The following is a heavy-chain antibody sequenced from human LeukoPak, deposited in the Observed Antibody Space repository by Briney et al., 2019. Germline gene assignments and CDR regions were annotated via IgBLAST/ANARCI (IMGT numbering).Heavy chain of an antibody. J-gene: IGHJ1*01. CDR1: GGSFSGYY. V-gene: IGHV4-34*01. CDR2: INHSGSS. Sequence: PSETLSLTCAVYGGSFSGYYLSWIRQPPGKGLEWIGEINHSGSSNYNPSLKSRVTISVDTSKNQFSLKLSSVTAADTAVYYCARGEDGDYYFQHWCQGTLVTVSS. D-gene: IGHD4-17*01. CDR3: ARGEDGDYYFQH.